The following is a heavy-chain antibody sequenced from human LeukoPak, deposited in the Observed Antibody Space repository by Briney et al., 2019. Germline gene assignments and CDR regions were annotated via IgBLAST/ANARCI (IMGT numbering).Heavy chain of an antibody. CDR3: AREWEHTGSYTDAFDI. CDR2: INGDGSNT. CDR1: GFTFSSYW. V-gene: IGHV3-74*01. D-gene: IGHD1-26*01. Sequence: GGSLRLSCAASGFTFSSYWMHWVRQAPGKGLVWVSRINGDGSNTNYADSVKGRLTISRDNAKNTLYLQMNSLRAEDTAVYYCAREWEHTGSYTDAFDIWGQGTRVTVSS. J-gene: IGHJ3*02.